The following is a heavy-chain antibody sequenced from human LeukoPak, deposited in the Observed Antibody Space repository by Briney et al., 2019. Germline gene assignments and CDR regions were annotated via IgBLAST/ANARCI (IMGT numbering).Heavy chain of an antibody. J-gene: IGHJ4*01. CDR1: GYPFDNFG. Sequence: ASVKVSCKASGYPFDNFGLTWVRQAPGQGLEWMGWISAYNGNTHYAQKFRGRLTLTTETSTSTAYLELRSLKSDDTAVYYCARDRVGGDLTGVSLYWGQGTLVTVSS. D-gene: IGHD4-17*01. V-gene: IGHV1-18*01. CDR2: ISAYNGNT. CDR3: ARDRVGGDLTGVSLY.